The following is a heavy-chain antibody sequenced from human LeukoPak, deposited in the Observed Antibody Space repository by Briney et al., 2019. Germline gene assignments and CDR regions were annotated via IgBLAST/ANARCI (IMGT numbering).Heavy chain of an antibody. CDR2: IYTSGST. J-gene: IGHJ3*02. CDR3: ARDTMGAKSSAFDI. D-gene: IGHD1-26*01. CDR1: GGSISSGSYY. V-gene: IGHV4-61*02. Sequence: ASQTLSLTCTVSGGSISSGSYYWSWIRQPAGKGLEWIGRIYTSGSTNYNPSLKSRVTMSVDTSKNQFSLKLSSVTAADTAVYYCARDTMGAKSSAFDIWGQGTMVTVSS.